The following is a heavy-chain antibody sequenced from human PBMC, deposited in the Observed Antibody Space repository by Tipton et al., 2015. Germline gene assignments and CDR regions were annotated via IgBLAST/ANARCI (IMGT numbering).Heavy chain of an antibody. Sequence: TLSLTCAVSAYSISSDYYWGWIRQPPGKGLEWIGSISHSGNTYYNPSLKSRVTMSRDTSKNQFSLKLSSVTAADTAVYYCARDLEHGMDVWGQGTTVIVS. J-gene: IGHJ6*02. CDR1: AYSISSDYY. CDR2: ISHSGNT. CDR3: ARDLEHGMDV. V-gene: IGHV4-38-2*02. D-gene: IGHD5-24*01.